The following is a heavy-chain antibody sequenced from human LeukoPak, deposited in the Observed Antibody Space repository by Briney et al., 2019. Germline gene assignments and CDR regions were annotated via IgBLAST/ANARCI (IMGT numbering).Heavy chain of an antibody. CDR2: ISGSGENT. D-gene: IGHD1-26*01. CDR3: AKGGKWDVTPFDY. V-gene: IGHV3-23*01. CDR1: GFTFSGYA. Sequence: GGSLRLSCVASGFTFSGYALSWVRQAPGKGLEWVSAISGSGENTYYADSVKGRFTISRDNSKNTLYLQVNSLRAEDTAVYYCAKGGKWDVTPFDYWGQGTLVTVSS. J-gene: IGHJ4*02.